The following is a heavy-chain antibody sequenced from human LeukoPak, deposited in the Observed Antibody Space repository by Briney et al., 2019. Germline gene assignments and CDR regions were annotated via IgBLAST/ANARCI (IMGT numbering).Heavy chain of an antibody. CDR1: GGTFTSYG. D-gene: IGHD2-2*01. J-gene: IGHJ6*03. CDR3: ARGPAATYYYYYYMDV. V-gene: IGHV1-18*01. CDR2: ISAYNGNT. Sequence: GASVKVSCKASGGTFTSYGISWVRQAPGQGLEWMGWISAYNGNTNYAQKLQGRVTMTTDTSTSTAYMELRSLRSDDTAVYYCARGPAATYYYYYYMDVWGKGTTVTVSS.